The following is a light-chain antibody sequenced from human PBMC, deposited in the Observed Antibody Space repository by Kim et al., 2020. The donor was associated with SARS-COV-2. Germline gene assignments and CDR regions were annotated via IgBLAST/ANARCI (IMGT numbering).Light chain of an antibody. J-gene: IGKJ2*01. Sequence: SGSPGERVTLSCRASESVSSNLAWYQQKPGQAPRLLIYGASTRATGIPASFSGSGSGTEFTLTISSLHSEDFAVYYCQQYNNWPYTFGQGTKLEI. V-gene: IGKV3-15*01. CDR3: QQYNNWPYT. CDR1: ESVSSN. CDR2: GAS.